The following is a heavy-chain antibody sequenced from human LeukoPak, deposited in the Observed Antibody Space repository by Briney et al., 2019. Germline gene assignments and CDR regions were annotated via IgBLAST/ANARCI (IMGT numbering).Heavy chain of an antibody. V-gene: IGHV4-38-2*02. D-gene: IGHD3-10*01. CDR3: ARHRYYYRSGSYYGAPYYMDV. J-gene: IGHJ6*03. Sequence: SETLSLTCTVSGYSIRSGYYWGWIRQPPGKGLEWIGSIYHSGSIYHKPSLKSRVTISVDTSKNQFSLKLSSVTAADTAVYYCARHRYYYRSGSYYGAPYYMDVWGKGTTVTISS. CDR1: GYSIRSGYY. CDR2: IYHSGSI.